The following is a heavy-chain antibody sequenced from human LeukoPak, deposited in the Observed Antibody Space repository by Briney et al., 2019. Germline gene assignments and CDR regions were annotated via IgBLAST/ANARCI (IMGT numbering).Heavy chain of an antibody. V-gene: IGHV3-30*03. CDR2: ISHAGSNE. CDR3: ASPRFLEWLPPYYFDY. CDR1: GFIFSTHG. Sequence: GGSLRLSCAASGFIFSTHGMHWIRQAPGKGLEWVALISHAGSNEYYADSVKGRFTISRDNSKNTLYLQMNSLRAEDTAVYYCASPRFLEWLPPYYFDYWGQGTLVTVSS. J-gene: IGHJ4*02. D-gene: IGHD3-3*01.